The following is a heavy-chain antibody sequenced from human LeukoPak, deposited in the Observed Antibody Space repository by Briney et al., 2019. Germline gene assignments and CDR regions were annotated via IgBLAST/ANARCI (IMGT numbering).Heavy chain of an antibody. CDR2: IHFSGGT. Sequence: SETLSLTCTVSGGSISSSGYYWGWIRQPPGKGLEWIGSIHFSGGTYYNPSLMSRVTISVDTSKTQFSLNLSSVTAADTAVYYCAKEAYRYGYFHYWGQGTLVTVSS. CDR3: AKEAYRYGYFHY. D-gene: IGHD5-18*01. CDR1: GGSISSSGYY. J-gene: IGHJ4*02. V-gene: IGHV4-39*02.